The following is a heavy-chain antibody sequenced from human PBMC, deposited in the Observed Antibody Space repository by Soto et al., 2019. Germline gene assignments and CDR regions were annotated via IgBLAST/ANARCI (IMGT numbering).Heavy chain of an antibody. CDR2: ISGSGETP. V-gene: IGHV3-23*01. J-gene: IGHJ4*01. D-gene: IGHD3-10*01. CDR3: ATDRRITMVRGVLSAFDA. Sequence: XRCLRLPCSPCWCSLSNYPMGWVRQAPGKGREWVSGISGSGETPSYADSVKGRFTISRDNYKNMLYLQMNSLREEDTAVYYCATDRRITMVRGVLSAFDAWAQGNLVTVPS. CDR1: WCSLSNYP.